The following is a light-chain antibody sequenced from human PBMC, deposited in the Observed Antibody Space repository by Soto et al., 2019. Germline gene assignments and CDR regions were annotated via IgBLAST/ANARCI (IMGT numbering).Light chain of an antibody. J-gene: IGKJ4*01. CDR2: DAS. V-gene: IGKV3-11*01. CDR1: QRVSSY. CDR3: QQRSNWPLT. Sequence: EIVLTQSPATLSLSPGERATISCRASQRVSSYLAWYQQKPGQAPRLLIYDASNRATGIPARFSGGGSGTDFTLTISSLEPEDFAVYYCQQRSNWPLTFGGGTKVDIK.